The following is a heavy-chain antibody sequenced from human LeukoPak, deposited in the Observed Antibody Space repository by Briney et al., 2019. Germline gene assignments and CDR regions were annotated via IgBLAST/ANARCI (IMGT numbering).Heavy chain of an antibody. CDR3: ASPEGFTSKLDY. V-gene: IGHV4-39*01. J-gene: IGHJ4*02. D-gene: IGHD2-15*01. CDR1: GDSMSSRNYY. CDR2: FYYTGSA. Sequence: PSETLSLTCTVSGDSMSSRNYYWAWIRQPPGKGLEWIGSFYYTGSAYYNPSLKSRVTISIDMSKNQFSLKLSAVTAADTAMYYCASPEGFTSKLDYWGQGTLVTVSS.